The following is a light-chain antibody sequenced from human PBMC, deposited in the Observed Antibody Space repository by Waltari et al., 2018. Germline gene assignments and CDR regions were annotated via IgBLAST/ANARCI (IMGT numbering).Light chain of an antibody. CDR1: GIDVASYNL. CDR2: EVN. CDR3: CSYAGTSIYV. Sequence: QSALTQPASVSGSPGQSITLSCTGSGIDVASYNLVSWLQQKPGKAPKLIIYEVNKRPSGVSYRFSGSKSGNTASLTISGLQADDEADYYCCSYAGTSIYVFGSGTKVTV. V-gene: IGLV2-23*02. J-gene: IGLJ1*01.